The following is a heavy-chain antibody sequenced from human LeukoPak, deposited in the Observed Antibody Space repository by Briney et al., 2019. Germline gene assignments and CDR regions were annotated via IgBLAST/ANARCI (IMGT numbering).Heavy chain of an antibody. V-gene: IGHV3-33*01. J-gene: IGHJ4*02. CDR1: GITFSKSG. Sequence: GRSLTLSCVVSGITFSKSGMHWVRQAPGKGLKWLAFIWSGGTNQYYADSVKGRFTISRDNSKNMVYLQVSSLRVEDTAVYYCARDAGKTRLDYWGQGTLVTVSS. D-gene: IGHD3-10*01. CDR3: ARDAGKTRLDY. CDR2: IWSGGTNQ.